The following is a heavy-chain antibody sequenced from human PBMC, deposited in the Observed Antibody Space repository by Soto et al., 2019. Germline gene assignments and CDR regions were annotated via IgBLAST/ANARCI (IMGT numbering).Heavy chain of an antibody. CDR2: ISGSGGST. V-gene: IGHV3-23*04. CDR1: GFTFSSYN. Sequence: EVHLAESGGGLVKPGGSLRLSCAASGFTFSSYNMNWVRQAPGKGLEWVSSISGSGGSTYYADSVKGRFTISRDNSKNTLYLQMNSLRAEDTAVYYCAKARCGGSCYYFDYWGQGTLVTVSS. CDR3: AKARCGGSCYYFDY. J-gene: IGHJ4*02. D-gene: IGHD2-15*01.